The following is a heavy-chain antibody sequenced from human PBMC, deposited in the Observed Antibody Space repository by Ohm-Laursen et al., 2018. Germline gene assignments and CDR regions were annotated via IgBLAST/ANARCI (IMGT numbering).Heavy chain of an antibody. D-gene: IGHD2-8*01. CDR3: ATVLTLGY. Sequence: SLRLSCTASGFTFSSYEMNWVRQAPGKGLEWVSYISSSGSTIYYADSVKGRFTISRDNAKNSLYLQMNSLRAEDTAVYYCATVLTLGYWGQGTLVTVSS. V-gene: IGHV3-48*03. CDR2: ISSSGSTI. J-gene: IGHJ4*02. CDR1: GFTFSSYE.